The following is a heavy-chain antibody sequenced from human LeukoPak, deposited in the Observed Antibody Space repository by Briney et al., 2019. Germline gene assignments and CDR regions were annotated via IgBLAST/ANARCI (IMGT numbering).Heavy chain of an antibody. CDR1: GYTFTSYY. CDR3: ATCGSRYLDAFDI. Sequence: ASVKVSCKASGYTFTSYYMHWVRQAPGQGLEWMGIINPSGGSTSYAQKFQGRVTMTEDTSTDTAYMELSSLRSEDTAVYYCATCGSRYLDAFDIWGQGTMVTVSS. J-gene: IGHJ3*02. V-gene: IGHV1-46*01. CDR2: INPSGGST. D-gene: IGHD1-1*01.